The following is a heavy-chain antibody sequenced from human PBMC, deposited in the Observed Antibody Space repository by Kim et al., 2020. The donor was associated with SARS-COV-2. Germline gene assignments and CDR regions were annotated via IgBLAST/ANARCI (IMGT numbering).Heavy chain of an antibody. CDR2: ISGSGGST. CDR3: AKAIGNTMIVVVIGRGFDYYFDY. J-gene: IGHJ4*02. Sequence: GGSLRLSCAASGFTFSSYAMSWDRQAPGKGLEWVSAISGSGGSTYYADSVKGRFTISRDNSKNTLYLQMNSLRAEDTAVYYCAKAIGNTMIVVVIGRGFDYYFDYWGQGTLVTASS. V-gene: IGHV3-23*01. D-gene: IGHD3-22*01. CDR1: GFTFSSYA.